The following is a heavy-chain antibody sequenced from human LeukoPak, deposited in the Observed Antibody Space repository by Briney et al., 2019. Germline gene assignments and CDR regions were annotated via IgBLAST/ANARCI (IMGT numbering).Heavy chain of an antibody. CDR2: ISYDGSIQ. V-gene: IGHV3-30*03. CDR1: GFTFNRYG. CDR3: ASSSSMASFDAFDI. Sequence: GGSLRLSCAASGFTFNRYGMHWVRQAPGKGLEWVAFISYDGSIQYYADSVKGRFTISRDNSKNTLYLQMNSLRAEDTAVYYCASSSSMASFDAFDIWGQGTMVTVSS. D-gene: IGHD2/OR15-2a*01. J-gene: IGHJ3*02.